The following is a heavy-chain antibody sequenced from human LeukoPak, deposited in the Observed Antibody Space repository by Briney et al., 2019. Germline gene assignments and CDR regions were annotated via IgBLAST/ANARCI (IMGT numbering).Heavy chain of an antibody. V-gene: IGHV3-30*04. CDR3: ARGHPHGWELYLDY. CDR1: GFTFGAYA. D-gene: IGHD1-26*01. Sequence: PGGSLRLSCAASGFTFGAYAMHWVRQSPGKGLEWVALISYDGNNEWYADSVKGRFTVSRDNPKNTLYLQMNSLRVEDTAVYYCARGHPHGWELYLDYWGQGTPVTVSS. CDR2: ISYDGNNE. J-gene: IGHJ4*02.